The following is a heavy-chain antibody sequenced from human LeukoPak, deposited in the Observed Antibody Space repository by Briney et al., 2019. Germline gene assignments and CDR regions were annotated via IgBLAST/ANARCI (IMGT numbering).Heavy chain of an antibody. CDR3: ARDNYYDSSGYFTTEDAFDI. Sequence: ASVKVSCKASGYTFTGYYMHWVRQAPGQGLEWMGWISAYNGNTNYAQKLQGRVTMTTDTSTSTAYMELRSLRSDDTAVYYCARDNYYDSSGYFTTEDAFDIWGQGTMVTVSS. J-gene: IGHJ3*02. CDR1: GYTFTGYY. V-gene: IGHV1-18*04. CDR2: ISAYNGNT. D-gene: IGHD3-22*01.